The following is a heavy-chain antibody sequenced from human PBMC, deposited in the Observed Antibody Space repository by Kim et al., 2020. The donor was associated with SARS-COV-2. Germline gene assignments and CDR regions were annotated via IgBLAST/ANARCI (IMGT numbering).Heavy chain of an antibody. CDR2: INPSGGST. J-gene: IGHJ4*02. V-gene: IGHV1-46*01. D-gene: IGHD4-17*01. Sequence: ASVKVSCKASGYTFTSYYMHWVRQAPGQGLEWMGIINPSGGSTSYAQKFQGRVTMTRDTSTNTVYMELSSLRSEDTAVYYCARELEWGDYTVRSDYWGQGTLVTVSS. CDR3: ARELEWGDYTVRSDY. CDR1: GYTFTSYY.